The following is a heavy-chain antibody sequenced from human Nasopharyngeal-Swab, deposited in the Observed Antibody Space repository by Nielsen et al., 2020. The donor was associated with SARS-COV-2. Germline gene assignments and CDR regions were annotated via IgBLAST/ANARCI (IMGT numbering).Heavy chain of an antibody. CDR3: AKDMKGDSGLGSFYNYGIDV. D-gene: IGHD6-13*01. V-gene: IGHV3-9*01. J-gene: IGHJ6*02. CDR2: ISWNRGNL. Sequence: GGSLRLSCAASGFTFDDYAMPRVRQAPGKGLDWVSGISWNRGNLAYADSVKGRFTISRDNAKNSLNLQMNSLRVEDAALYYCAKDMKGDSGLGSFYNYGIDVWGQGTTVTVSS. CDR1: GFTFDDYA.